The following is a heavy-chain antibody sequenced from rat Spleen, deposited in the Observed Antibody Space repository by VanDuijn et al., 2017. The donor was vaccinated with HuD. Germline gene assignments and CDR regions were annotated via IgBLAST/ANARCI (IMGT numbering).Heavy chain of an antibody. CDR2: ISPSGVT. V-gene: IGHV5-25*01. Sequence: EVQLVESGGGLVQPGRSLKLSCEVSGFTFRNFDIAWVRQNPLKGLEWVSSISPSGVTYYRDSVKGRFTVSRDNTKSTLHLLMDSLRSEDTATYYCARQDTSGYSNWFTYWGQGTLVTVSS. CDR1: GFTFRNFD. J-gene: IGHJ3*01. CDR3: ARQDTSGYSNWFTY. D-gene: IGHD4-3*01.